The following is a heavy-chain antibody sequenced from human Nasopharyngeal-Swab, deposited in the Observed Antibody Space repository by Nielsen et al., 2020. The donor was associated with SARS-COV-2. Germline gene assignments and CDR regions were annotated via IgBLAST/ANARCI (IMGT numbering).Heavy chain of an antibody. CDR3: ATAPPVRYGEETGWFDP. CDR1: GYTLTELS. V-gene: IGHV1-24*01. J-gene: IGHJ5*02. CDR2: FDPEDGET. D-gene: IGHD4-17*01. Sequence: ASVKVSCKVSGYTLTELSMHWVRQAPGKGLEWMGGFDPEDGETIYAQKFQGRVTVTEDTSTDTAYMELSSLRSEDTAVYYCATAPPVRYGEETGWFDPWGQGTLVTVSS.